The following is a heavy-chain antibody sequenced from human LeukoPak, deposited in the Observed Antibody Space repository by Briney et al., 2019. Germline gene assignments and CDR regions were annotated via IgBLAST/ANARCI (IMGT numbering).Heavy chain of an antibody. CDR2: IIPMFGTA. V-gene: IGHV1-69*06. J-gene: IGHJ4*02. D-gene: IGHD3-9*01. Sequence: SVKVSCKASGGTFSSYGFSWVRQAPGQGLEWMGGIIPMFGTAKYAQKFQGRVTITADKSTSTAYMELSSLRSEDTAVYYCAITYDILTGYTDWGQGTLVTVSS. CDR1: GGTFSSYG. CDR3: AITYDILTGYTD.